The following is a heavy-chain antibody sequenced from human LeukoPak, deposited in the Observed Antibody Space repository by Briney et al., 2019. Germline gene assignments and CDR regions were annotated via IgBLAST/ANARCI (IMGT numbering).Heavy chain of an antibody. Sequence: SETLSLTCAVSSVFLTDYYWSWIRQSPGKGLEWIGEVSPDGYSKYNPSLKSRLSMSVVRSESQLSLRLSSVTAADEAIYDCARIRCGSGPEICYNHWAQGSLVTVSS. J-gene: IGHJ5*02. CDR1: SVFLTDYY. CDR3: ARIRCGSGPEICYNH. D-gene: IGHD2-8*01. V-gene: IGHV4-34*01. CDR2: VSPDGYS.